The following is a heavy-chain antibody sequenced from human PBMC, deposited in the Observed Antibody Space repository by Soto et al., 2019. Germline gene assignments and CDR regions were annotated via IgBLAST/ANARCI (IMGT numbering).Heavy chain of an antibody. CDR3: ARLRTASYYYYGMDV. J-gene: IGHJ6*02. D-gene: IGHD4-17*01. Sequence: SETLSLTCTVSGGSISSYYWSWIRQPPGKGLEWIGYIYYSGSTNYNPSLKSRVTISVDTSKNQFSLKLSSVTAADTAVYYCARLRTASYYYYGMDVWGQGTTVTVSS. CDR2: IYYSGST. CDR1: GGSISSYY. V-gene: IGHV4-59*08.